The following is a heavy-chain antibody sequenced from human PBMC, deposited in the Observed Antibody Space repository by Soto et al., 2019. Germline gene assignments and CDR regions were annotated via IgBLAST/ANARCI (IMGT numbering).Heavy chain of an antibody. CDR3: AKGLRRLLRTQYYYGLDV. Sequence: GGSLRLSCAASGFTFSPYAISWVRQAPGKGLEWVSSISGSGGSTHYADSVKGRFTVSRDNSKRALSLQMSSLREEDTATYYCAKGLRRLLRTQYYYGLDVWGRGTTVTVSS. CDR1: GFTFSPYA. CDR2: ISGSGGST. J-gene: IGHJ6*02. V-gene: IGHV3-23*01. D-gene: IGHD3-10*01.